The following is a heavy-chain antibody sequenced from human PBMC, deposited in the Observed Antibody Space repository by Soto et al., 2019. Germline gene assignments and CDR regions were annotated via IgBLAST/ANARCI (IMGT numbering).Heavy chain of an antibody. CDR1: GFTFSSYS. Sequence: EVQLVESGGGLVKPGGSLRLSGAASGFTFSSYSMNWVRQAPGKGLEWVSSISSSSSYIYYADSVKGRFTISRDNAKNSLYLQMNSLRAEDTAVYYCARDREGGTGFDYWGQGTLVTVSS. J-gene: IGHJ4*02. D-gene: IGHD2-15*01. V-gene: IGHV3-21*01. CDR2: ISSSSSYI. CDR3: ARDREGGTGFDY.